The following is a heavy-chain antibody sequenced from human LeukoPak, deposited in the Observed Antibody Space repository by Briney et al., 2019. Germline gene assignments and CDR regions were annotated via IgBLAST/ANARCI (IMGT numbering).Heavy chain of an antibody. CDR2: IYYSGST. V-gene: IGHV4-39*01. CDR3: ARLGWIQLWFTVTGTENYYFDY. Sequence: PSETLPLTCTVSGGSISSSSYYWGWIRQPPGKGLEWIGSIYYSGSTYYNPSLKSRVTISVDTSKNQFSLKLSSVTAADTAVYYCARLGWIQLWFTVTGTENYYFDYWGQGTLVTVSS. J-gene: IGHJ4*02. CDR1: GGSISSSSYY. D-gene: IGHD5-18*01.